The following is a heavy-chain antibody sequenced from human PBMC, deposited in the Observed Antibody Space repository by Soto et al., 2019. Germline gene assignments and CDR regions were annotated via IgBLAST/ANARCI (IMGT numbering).Heavy chain of an antibody. CDR3: AKRTYGEGFGREMDV. J-gene: IGHJ6*02. CDR1: GFTFSSYA. D-gene: IGHD4-17*01. Sequence: EVQLLESGGGLVQPGGSLRLSCAASGFTFSSYAMSWVRQAPGKGLEWVSAISGSGGSTYYADSVKGRFTISRDHSKNTLYLQMNNLRAADTAVYYCAKRTYGEGFGREMDVWGQGTTVTVSS. V-gene: IGHV3-23*01. CDR2: ISGSGGST.